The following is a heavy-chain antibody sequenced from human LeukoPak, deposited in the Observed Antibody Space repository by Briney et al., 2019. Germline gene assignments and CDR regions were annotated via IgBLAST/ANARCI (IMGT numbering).Heavy chain of an antibody. CDR1: GYTFINYG. V-gene: IGHV1-18*01. J-gene: IGHJ3*02. CDR2: ISANTGST. CDR3: ARTVGATGAFDI. D-gene: IGHD1-26*01. Sequence: ASVTVSCKASGYTFINYGLTWVRQAPGQGFEWMGWISANTGSTNYAQKLQGRVTMPTDPSTSTAYMDLRSLRSDDTAVYYCARTVGATGAFDIWGQGTMVIVSS.